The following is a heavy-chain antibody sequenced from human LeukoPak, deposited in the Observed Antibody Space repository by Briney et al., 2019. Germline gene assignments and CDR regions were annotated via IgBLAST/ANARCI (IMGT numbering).Heavy chain of an antibody. D-gene: IGHD3-10*01. CDR2: IYYRGST. J-gene: IGHJ2*01. Sequence: SETLSLTCTVSGGSISGYYRSWIRQPPGKGLEWIGYIYYRGSTNYNPSLMSRASISVDTSKNQFSLKLDSLTAADTAVYYCVRRGVLWFGELSYYYFDLWGRGTLVAVSS. CDR1: GGSISGYY. CDR3: VRRGVLWFGELSYYYFDL. V-gene: IGHV4-59*01.